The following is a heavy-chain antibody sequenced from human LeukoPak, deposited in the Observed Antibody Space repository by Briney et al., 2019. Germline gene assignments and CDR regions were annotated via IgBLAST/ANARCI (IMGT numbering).Heavy chain of an antibody. Sequence: SETLSLTCTVSGGSISSGGYYWSWIRQPPGKGLEWIGYIYHSGSTYYNPSLKSRVTISVDRSKNQFSLKLSSVTAADTAVYYCARTDLEMATISYWGQGTLVTVSS. CDR1: GGSISSGGYY. D-gene: IGHD5-24*01. CDR3: ARTDLEMATISY. V-gene: IGHV4-30-2*01. J-gene: IGHJ4*02. CDR2: IYHSGST.